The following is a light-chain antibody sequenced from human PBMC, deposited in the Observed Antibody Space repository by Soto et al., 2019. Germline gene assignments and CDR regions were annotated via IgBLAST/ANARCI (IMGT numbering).Light chain of an antibody. CDR1: SSNIGAGYD. V-gene: IGLV1-40*01. Sequence: QSVLTQPPSESGAPGQRVTISCTGSSSNIGAGYDVHWYQQLPGTAPKVLIYGNSNRPSGVPDRFSGSKSGTSASLAITGLQAEDEADYYCQSYDSSLSGSVFGGGTKLTVL. CDR2: GNS. J-gene: IGLJ3*02. CDR3: QSYDSSLSGSV.